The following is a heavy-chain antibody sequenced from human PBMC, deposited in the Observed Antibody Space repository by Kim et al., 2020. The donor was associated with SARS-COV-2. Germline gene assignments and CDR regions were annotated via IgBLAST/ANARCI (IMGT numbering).Heavy chain of an antibody. CDR1: GYTFSSHA. V-gene: IGHV1-18*01. CDR2: ISAYNGNT. CDR3: ARVYPSGNHGMDV. Sequence: ASVKVSCKASGYTFSSHAFSWVRQAPGQGLEWMGWISAYNGNTNYAQKVQGRVTMTTDTSTSTAYMELRSLRSDDTAVYYCARVYPSGNHGMDVWGQGTTVTVSS. D-gene: IGHD1-1*01. J-gene: IGHJ6*02.